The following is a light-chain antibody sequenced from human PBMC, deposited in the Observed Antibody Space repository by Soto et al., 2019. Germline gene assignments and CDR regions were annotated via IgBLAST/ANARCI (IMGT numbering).Light chain of an antibody. V-gene: IGKV3-20*01. CDR2: GAS. CDR1: QSVTSNY. Sequence: EIVLTQSPGTLSLSPGGRATLSCGANQSVTSNYLAWYQQKPGQAPRLLIYGASMRATGIPDRFIGRGSGKYFTLTISRLEPEDFAVYYCQHYITSLTAFGQGTKVDIK. CDR3: QHYITSLTA. J-gene: IGKJ1*01.